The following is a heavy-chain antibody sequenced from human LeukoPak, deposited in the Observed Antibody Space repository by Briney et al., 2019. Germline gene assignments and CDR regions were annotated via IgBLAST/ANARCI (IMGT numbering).Heavy chain of an antibody. CDR1: GVPISSYY. CDR2: IYYSGST. J-gene: IGHJ6*04. CDR3: ARVGHYYGSGSYYIPWDYYYGMDV. V-gene: IGHV4-59*01. Sequence: PSETLSLTCTVSGVPISSYYWSWIRQPPGKGLEWIGYIYYSGSTNYNPSLKSRVTISVDTSKNQFSLKLSSVTAADTAVYYCARVGHYYGSGSYYIPWDYYYGMDVWGKGTTVTVSS. D-gene: IGHD3-10*01.